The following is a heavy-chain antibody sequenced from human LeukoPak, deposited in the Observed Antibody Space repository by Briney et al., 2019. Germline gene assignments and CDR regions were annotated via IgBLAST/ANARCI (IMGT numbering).Heavy chain of an antibody. Sequence: ASVKVSCKASGYTFTSYGISWVRQAPGQGLEWMGWISAYNGNTNYAQKLQGRVTMTTDTSTSTAYMELRSLRSDDTAVYYCAREGHWNYYYYYGMDVWGQGTTVTVSS. CDR2: ISAYNGNT. J-gene: IGHJ6*02. D-gene: IGHD1-1*01. V-gene: IGHV1-18*01. CDR1: GYTFTSYG. CDR3: AREGHWNYYYYYGMDV.